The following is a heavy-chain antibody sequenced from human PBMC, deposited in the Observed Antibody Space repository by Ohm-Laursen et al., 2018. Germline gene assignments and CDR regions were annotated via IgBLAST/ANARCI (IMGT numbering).Heavy chain of an antibody. CDR1: GFTFIDYD. V-gene: IGHV3-11*01. Sequence: GSLRLSCAASGFTFIDYDMSWIRQTPGKGLEWLSYITSGGGIIYSADSVKGRFTISRDNDEDTLYLQMNSLRAEDTAIYYCARHDSNDPPSHYYYYTMDVWGQGTTVTVSS. D-gene: IGHD3-22*01. CDR2: ITSGGGII. J-gene: IGHJ6*02. CDR3: ARHDSNDPPSHYYYYTMDV.